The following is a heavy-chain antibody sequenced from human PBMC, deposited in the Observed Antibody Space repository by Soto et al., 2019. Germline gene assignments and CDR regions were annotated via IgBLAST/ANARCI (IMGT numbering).Heavy chain of an antibody. V-gene: IGHV3-21*01. J-gene: IGHJ6*02. D-gene: IGHD3-3*01. CDR2: ISRSHTDI. CDR1: GFPFSNYN. CDR3: GRDLSGEFWSGGLYGLDV. Sequence: DVQLVESGGGLVKPGGSLRLSCAASGFPFSNYNMNWVRQAPGKGLEWVSSISRSHTDIYYADSVRGRFTISRDNAQNSLYLQMNSLRADDTAVYYCGRDLSGEFWSGGLYGLDVWGQGTTVTVSS.